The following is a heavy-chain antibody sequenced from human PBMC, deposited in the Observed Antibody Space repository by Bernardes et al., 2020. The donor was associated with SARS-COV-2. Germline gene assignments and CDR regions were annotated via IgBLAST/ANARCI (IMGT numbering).Heavy chain of an antibody. Sequence: VWSLSLSCAASGFTFSMYGMHWVRQAPGKGLEWVAFTSYEGSIKYYTDSVRGRFTISKDTAKRTLDLQMNSLRPEDTAVYYCAKDGYSFEIRKGNWYFDLWGRGTLVTVSS. CDR1: GFTFSMYG. CDR2: TSYEGSIK. J-gene: IGHJ2*01. CDR3: AKDGYSFEIRKGNWYFDL. V-gene: IGHV3-30*18. D-gene: IGHD5-12*01.